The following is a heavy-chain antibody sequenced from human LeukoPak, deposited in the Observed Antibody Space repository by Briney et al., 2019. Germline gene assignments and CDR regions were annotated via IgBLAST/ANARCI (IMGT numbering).Heavy chain of an antibody. CDR2: IKQDGSEK. D-gene: IGHD3-3*01. CDR3: ARDRASYDFWSGYYTLYYYYYMDV. Sequence: GGSLRLSCAASGFTFNNYWMSWVRQAPGKGLEWVANIKQDGSEKYYVDSVKGRFTISRDNAKNSLYLQMNSLRAEDTAVYYCARDRASYDFWSGYYTLYYYYYMDVWGKGTTVAVSS. J-gene: IGHJ6*03. V-gene: IGHV3-7*01. CDR1: GFTFNNYW.